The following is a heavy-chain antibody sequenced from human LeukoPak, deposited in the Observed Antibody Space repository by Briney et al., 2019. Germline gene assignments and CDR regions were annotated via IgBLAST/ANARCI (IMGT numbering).Heavy chain of an antibody. J-gene: IGHJ4*02. V-gene: IGHV3-30*03. CDR2: ISYDGSNK. Sequence: GGSLRLSCAASGFIFSDYYMSWVRQAPGKGLEWVAVISYDGSNKYYADSVKGRFTISRDNSKNTLYLQMNSLRAEDTAVYYCARESLDYWGQGTLVTVSS. D-gene: IGHD3-10*01. CDR1: GFIFSDYY. CDR3: ARESLDY.